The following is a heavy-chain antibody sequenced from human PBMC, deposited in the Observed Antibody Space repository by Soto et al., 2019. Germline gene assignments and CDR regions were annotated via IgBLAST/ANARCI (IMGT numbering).Heavy chain of an antibody. Sequence: SETLSLTCTVSGGAISGYYWSWIRQPPGKGLEWIGYIYYSGSTNYNPSLKSRVTISIDTSKNQFSLKLSSVTAADTAVYYCARTYYYLCSGYWRWFDPCGQGTLVTVSS. V-gene: IGHV4-59*01. CDR3: ARTYYYLCSGYWRWFDP. J-gene: IGHJ5*02. CDR1: GGAISGYY. CDR2: IYYSGST. D-gene: IGHD3-3*01.